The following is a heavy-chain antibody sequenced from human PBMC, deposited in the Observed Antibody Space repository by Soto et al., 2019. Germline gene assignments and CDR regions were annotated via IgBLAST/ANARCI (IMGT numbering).Heavy chain of an antibody. J-gene: IGHJ4*02. CDR3: AILYPMTFDY. V-gene: IGHV1-8*02. CDR1: GYTFTSYA. D-gene: IGHD2-2*02. Sequence: ASVKVSCKASGYTFTSYAMHWVRQAPGQRLEWMGWMNPNSGNTGYAQKFQGRVTMTRNTSISTAYMELSSLRSEDTAVYYCAILYPMTFDYWGQGTLVTVSS. CDR2: MNPNSGNT.